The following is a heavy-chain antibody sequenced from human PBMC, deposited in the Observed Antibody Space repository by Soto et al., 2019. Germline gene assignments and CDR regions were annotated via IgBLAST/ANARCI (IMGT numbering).Heavy chain of an antibody. CDR1: GGSISSGGYY. CDR2: IYYSGIT. D-gene: IGHD6-13*01. Sequence: QVQLQESGPGLVKPSQTLSLTCTVSGGSISSGGYYWSWIRQHPGKGLEWIGYIYYSGITYYNPSLQSRVTISVGTSKNQFSLKLSSVTAADTAVYYCARPFGVAAAGPFDCWGQGTLVTVSS. V-gene: IGHV4-31*03. J-gene: IGHJ4*02. CDR3: ARPFGVAAAGPFDC.